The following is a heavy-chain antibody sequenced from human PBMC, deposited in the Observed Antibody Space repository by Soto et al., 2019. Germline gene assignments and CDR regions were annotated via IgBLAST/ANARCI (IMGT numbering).Heavy chain of an antibody. CDR3: AKFFVETGGSSGWPWSFHF. Sequence: EVQLLESGGGLVQPGGSLRLSCAASGFTFSSYAMSWVRQAPGKGLEWVSAISGTGGTTYYADSVKGRFTISRDNYRNTLNLQMNSLRAEDTAIYYCAKFFVETGGSSGWPWSFHFWGQGTLVTVSS. J-gene: IGHJ4*02. CDR1: GFTFSSYA. V-gene: IGHV3-23*01. CDR2: ISGTGGTT. D-gene: IGHD6-25*01.